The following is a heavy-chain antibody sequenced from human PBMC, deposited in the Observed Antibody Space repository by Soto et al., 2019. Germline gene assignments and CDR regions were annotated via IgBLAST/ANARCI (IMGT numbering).Heavy chain of an antibody. Sequence: VQLVESGGGVVQPGRSLRLSCAATGFTFSNHGMHWVRQAPGKGLEWVAVILNDGSAQEYADSVKGRFTISRDNSKNTLYLQMNNLRAVDTSVYYCARDDDYGDNGLDYWGQGILVTVSS. CDR3: ARDDDYGDNGLDY. V-gene: IGHV3-33*01. D-gene: IGHD4-17*01. CDR2: ILNDGSAQ. CDR1: GFTFSNHG. J-gene: IGHJ4*02.